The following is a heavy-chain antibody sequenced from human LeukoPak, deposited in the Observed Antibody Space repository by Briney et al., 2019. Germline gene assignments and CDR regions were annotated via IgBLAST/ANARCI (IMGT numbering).Heavy chain of an antibody. D-gene: IGHD2-2*01. V-gene: IGHV4-39*01. Sequence: KPSETLSLTCTVSGGSISSSSYYWGWIRQPPGKGLEWIGEINHSGSTNYNPSLKSRVTISVDTSKNQFSLKLSSVTAADTAVYYCARHYARPLFDIWGQGTMVTVSS. CDR3: ARHYARPLFDI. CDR2: INHSGST. J-gene: IGHJ3*02. CDR1: GGSISSSSYY.